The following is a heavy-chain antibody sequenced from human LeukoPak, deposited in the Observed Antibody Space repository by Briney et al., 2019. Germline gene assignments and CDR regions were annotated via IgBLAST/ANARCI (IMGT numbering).Heavy chain of an antibody. CDR1: GGSFSGYY. V-gene: IGHV4-34*01. Sequence: SETLSLTCAVYGGSFSGYYWSWIRQPPGKGLEWIGEINHSGSTNYNPSLKSRVTISVDTSKNQFSLKLSSETAADTAVYYCARVGWNRFDPWGQGTLVTVSS. CDR2: INHSGST. CDR3: ARVGWNRFDP. D-gene: IGHD6-19*01. J-gene: IGHJ5*02.